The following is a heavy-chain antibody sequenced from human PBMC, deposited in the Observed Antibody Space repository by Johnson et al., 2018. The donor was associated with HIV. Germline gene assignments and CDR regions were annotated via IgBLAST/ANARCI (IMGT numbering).Heavy chain of an antibody. V-gene: IGHV3-64*01. J-gene: IGHJ3*02. CDR3: ARDTKSGSYLEGTGAFDI. Sequence: EVQLVESGGGLVQPGGSLRLSCAASGFTFSSYAMHWVRQAPGKGLEYVSAISSNGGSTYYANSVKGRFTISRANSKNTLYLQMGSLRAEDMAVYYCARDTKSGSYLEGTGAFDIWGQGTMVTVSS. CDR2: ISSNGGST. D-gene: IGHD3-10*01. CDR1: GFTFSSYA.